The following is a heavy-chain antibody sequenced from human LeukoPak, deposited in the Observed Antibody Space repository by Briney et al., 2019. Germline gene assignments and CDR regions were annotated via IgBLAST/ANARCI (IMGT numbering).Heavy chain of an antibody. V-gene: IGHV3-30*18. D-gene: IGHD3-22*01. CDR2: ISYDGSNK. CDR3: AKDGGSGYYYYFHY. CDR1: GFTFSSYG. J-gene: IGHJ4*02. Sequence: GGSLRLSCAASGFTFSSYGMHWVRQAPGKGLEWVAVISYDGSNKYYAESGKGRFTISRDHSKNTLYLQMNSLRAEDTAVFYCAKDGGSGYYYYFHYWGQGTLVTVSS.